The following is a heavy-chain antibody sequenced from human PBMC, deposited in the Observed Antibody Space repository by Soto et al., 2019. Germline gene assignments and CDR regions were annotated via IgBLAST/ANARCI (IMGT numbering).Heavy chain of an antibody. CDR2: ISAYNGNT. D-gene: IGHD1-7*01. V-gene: IGHV1-18*01. CDR3: AIYVTGSTTYYGMDV. CDR1: GYTFTSYG. Sequence: ASVKVSCKASGYTFTSYGISWVRQAPGQGLEWMGWISAYNGNTNYAQKLQGRVTMTTDTSTSTAYMELRSLRSDDTAVYYCAIYVTGSTTYYGMDVWGQGTTVTVSS. J-gene: IGHJ6*02.